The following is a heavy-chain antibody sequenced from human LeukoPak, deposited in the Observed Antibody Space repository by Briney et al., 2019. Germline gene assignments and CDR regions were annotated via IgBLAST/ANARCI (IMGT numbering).Heavy chain of an antibody. CDR3: RAATKHRDYYYDY. D-gene: IGHD2-21*02. J-gene: IGHJ4*02. V-gene: IGHV3-30*03. Sequence: GRSLRLSCAASRFTFNTFGMHWVRQAPGKGLEWVAVISSDGSNKYYADSVKGRFTISRDNSKDTLYLQMSSLAIEDTAVYYCRAATKHRDYYYDYWGQGTLVTVSS. CDR1: RFTFNTFG. CDR2: ISSDGSNK.